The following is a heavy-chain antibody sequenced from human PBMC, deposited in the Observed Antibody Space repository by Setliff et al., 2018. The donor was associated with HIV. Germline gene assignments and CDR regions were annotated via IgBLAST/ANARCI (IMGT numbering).Heavy chain of an antibody. CDR2: IYTSGST. CDR3: AKRTFGSGRLDP. D-gene: IGHD3-16*01. J-gene: IGHJ5*02. Sequence: PSETLSLTCTVSGGSISNGYYYWSWIQQPAGKGLEWIGHIYTSGSTKYNPSLKSRVTISVDTSKNQFSLKLSSVTAADTAVYYCAKRTFGSGRLDPWGQGTLVTVSS. CDR1: GGSISNGYYY. V-gene: IGHV4-61*09.